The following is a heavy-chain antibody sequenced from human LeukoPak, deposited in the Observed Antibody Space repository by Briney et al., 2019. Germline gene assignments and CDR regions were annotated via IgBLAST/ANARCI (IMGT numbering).Heavy chain of an antibody. CDR2: IYYSGST. V-gene: IGHV4-39*07. CDR1: GDSISSSTYY. Sequence: SETLSLTCTVSGDSISSSTYYWGWIRQPPGKGLEWIGNIYYSGSTYYNPSLKSRVTISVDTSKNQFSLKLSSVTAADTAVYYCARVGLNGAGLSRGEYFQHWGQGTLVTVSS. CDR3: ARVGLNGAGLSRGEYFQH. D-gene: IGHD7-27*01. J-gene: IGHJ1*01.